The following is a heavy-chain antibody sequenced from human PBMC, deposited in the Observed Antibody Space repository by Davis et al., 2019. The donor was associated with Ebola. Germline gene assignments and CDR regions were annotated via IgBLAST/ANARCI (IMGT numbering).Heavy chain of an antibody. D-gene: IGHD6-6*01. CDR1: GYSISRGYY. J-gene: IGHJ4*02. CDR3: ARGDAPIAALRDY. V-gene: IGHV4-38-2*01. CDR2: VYHSGRT. Sequence: PSETLSLTCGVSGYSISRGYYWTWIRQPPGKGLEWIGSVYHSGRTSYNPSLNSRFTISIDTSQNQLSLNLNSVTAADTAVYFCARGDAPIAALRDYWGQGTLVTVSS.